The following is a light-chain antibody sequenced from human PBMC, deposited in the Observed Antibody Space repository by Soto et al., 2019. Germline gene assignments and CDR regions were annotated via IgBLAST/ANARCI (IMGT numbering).Light chain of an antibody. V-gene: IGKV3-11*01. J-gene: IGKJ2*01. CDR1: QSVSSY. CDR2: EAS. CDR3: QQRSNGPSYT. Sequence: EIVLTQSPATLSLSPGERATLSCRASQSVSSYLAWYQQKPGRAPRLLIYEASNRATGIPARFSGSGSGTDFTLTISSLEPEDFAVYYCQQRSNGPSYTFGQGTKLEIK.